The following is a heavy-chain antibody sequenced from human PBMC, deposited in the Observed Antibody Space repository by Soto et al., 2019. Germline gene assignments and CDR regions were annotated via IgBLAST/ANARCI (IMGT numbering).Heavy chain of an antibody. CDR3: AIRDNSGHHAFDI. CDR1: GYTFGNSW. D-gene: IGHD6-19*01. Sequence: EVQLVQSGAEVRKPGESLRISCKDSGYTFGNSWISWVRQMPGQGLEWMGTIDPSDSDTNYSPSFQGHVTFSADKSINTVYLQWTSLKASDTAIYYCAIRDNSGHHAFDIWGQGTMVTVSS. J-gene: IGHJ3*02. V-gene: IGHV5-10-1*01. CDR2: IDPSDSDT.